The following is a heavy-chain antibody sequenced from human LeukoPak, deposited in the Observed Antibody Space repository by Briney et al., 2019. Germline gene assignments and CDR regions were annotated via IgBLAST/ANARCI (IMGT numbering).Heavy chain of an antibody. J-gene: IGHJ6*02. Sequence: MSSETLSLTCIISGASISGYYWSWIRQPPGKGLEWLGYIYDNGTTNYSPSLKSRLTMSVDTSKNQFSLNLHSVTAADTAVYYCARSPLPAAYRFGSGSYVQDYRYYGMDVWGQGATVTVSS. V-gene: IGHV4-59*08. D-gene: IGHD3-3*01. CDR3: ARSPLPAAYRFGSGSYVQDYRYYGMDV. CDR2: IYDNGTT. CDR1: GASISGYY.